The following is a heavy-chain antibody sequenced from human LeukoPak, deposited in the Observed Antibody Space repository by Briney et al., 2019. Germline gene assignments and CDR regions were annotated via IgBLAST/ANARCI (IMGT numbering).Heavy chain of an antibody. V-gene: IGHV1-46*01. CDR2: INPSGGST. CDR1: GYTFTSYY. Sequence: GASVKVSCKASGYTFTSYYMHWVRQAPGQGLEWMGIINPSGGSTSYAQKFQGRVTMTRDTSTSTVYMELSSLRSEDTAVYYCVRDITMARGVLADYYYGMDVWGQGTTVTVSS. CDR3: VRDITMARGVLADYYYGMDV. J-gene: IGHJ6*02. D-gene: IGHD3-10*01.